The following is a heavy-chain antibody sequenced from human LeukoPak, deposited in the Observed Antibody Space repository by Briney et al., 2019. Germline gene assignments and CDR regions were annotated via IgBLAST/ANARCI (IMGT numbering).Heavy chain of an antibody. J-gene: IGHJ5*02. CDR1: GFTFSSFA. V-gene: IGHV3-33*01. D-gene: IGHD4-17*01. CDR2: IWYNGSNK. CDR3: SRGGHGDYNNWFDP. Sequence: GRSLRLSCAASGFTFSSFAMHWVRQAPGKGLEWVADIWYNGSNKYYAESVKGRFTISRDNSRNTLYLQMNSLRAEDTAVYYCSRGGHGDYNNWFDPWGQGTLVIVSS.